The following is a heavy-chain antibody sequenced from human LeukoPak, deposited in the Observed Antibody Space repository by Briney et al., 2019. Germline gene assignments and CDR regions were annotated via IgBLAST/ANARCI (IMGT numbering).Heavy chain of an antibody. Sequence: PSETLSLTCTVSGGSISSGDYYWSWIRQPPGKGLEWIGYIYYSGSTYYNPSLKSRVTISVDTSKNQFSLKLSSVTAADTAVYYCAREGGYCSSTSCPSGFDPWGQGTLVTVSS. CDR2: IYYSGST. CDR3: AREGGYCSSTSCPSGFDP. V-gene: IGHV4-30-4*02. J-gene: IGHJ5*02. CDR1: GGSISSGDYY. D-gene: IGHD2-2*01.